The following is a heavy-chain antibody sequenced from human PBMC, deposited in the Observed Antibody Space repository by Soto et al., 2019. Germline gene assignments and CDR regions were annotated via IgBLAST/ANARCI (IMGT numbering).Heavy chain of an antibody. CDR3: AKEDTSSGSLDY. CDR2: ISDSGATT. Sequence: GXPLRLSCAASGXPFGENAISWVRQAPGKGLEWVSGISDSGATTYYADSVRGRFTISRDNSKNTLYLQMKSLRAEDSASYYCAKEDTSSGSLDYWGQGALGTVS. J-gene: IGHJ4*02. D-gene: IGHD6-19*01. V-gene: IGHV3-23*01. CDR1: GXPFGENA.